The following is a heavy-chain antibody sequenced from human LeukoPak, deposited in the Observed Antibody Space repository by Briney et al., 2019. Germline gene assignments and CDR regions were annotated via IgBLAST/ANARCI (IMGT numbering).Heavy chain of an antibody. Sequence: PSETLSLTCTVSGGSINSYYWSWIRQPAGKGLECIGRIYTSGSTNYNPSLKSRVTMSVDTSKNQFSLNLSSVTAADTAVYYCARGSIKNAFDIWGQGTMVTVSS. CDR2: IYTSGST. V-gene: IGHV4-4*07. D-gene: IGHD5-12*01. CDR3: ARGSIKNAFDI. CDR1: GGSINSYY. J-gene: IGHJ3*02.